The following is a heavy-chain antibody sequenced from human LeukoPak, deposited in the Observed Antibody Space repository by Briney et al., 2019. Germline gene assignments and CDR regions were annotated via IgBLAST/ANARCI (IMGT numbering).Heavy chain of an antibody. J-gene: IGHJ5*02. CDR1: GYTFTSYA. V-gene: IGHV1-3*01. Sequence: GASVKVSCKASGYTFTSYAMHWVRQAPGQRLEWMGWTNAGNGNTKYSQKFQGRVTITRDTSASTAYMELSSLRSEDTAVYYCAREVVATIGAWFDPWGQGTLVTVSS. CDR2: TNAGNGNT. CDR3: AREVVATIGAWFDP. D-gene: IGHD5-12*01.